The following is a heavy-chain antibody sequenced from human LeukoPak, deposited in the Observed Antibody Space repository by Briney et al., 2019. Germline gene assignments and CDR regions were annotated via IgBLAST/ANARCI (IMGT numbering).Heavy chain of an antibody. CDR2: IKSKTDGGTT. CDR1: GFTFSNAW. D-gene: IGHD5-12*01. J-gene: IGHJ4*02. V-gene: IGHV3-15*01. CDR3: TTGVGYSGYEADRTTNREVDY. Sequence: GGSLRLSCAASGFTFSNAWMSWVRQAPGKGLEWVGRIKSKTDGGTTDYAAPVKGRFTISRDDSKNTLYLQMNSLKTEDTAVYYCTTGVGYSGYEADRTTNREVDYWGQGTLVTVSS.